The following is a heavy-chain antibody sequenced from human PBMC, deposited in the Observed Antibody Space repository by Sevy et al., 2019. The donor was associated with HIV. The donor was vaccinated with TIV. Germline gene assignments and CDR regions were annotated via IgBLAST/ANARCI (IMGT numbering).Heavy chain of an antibody. J-gene: IGHJ5*02. V-gene: IGHV1-2*04. Sequence: ASVKVSCKASGYTFTDYYLHWARQAPGQGLEWMGWINPDNGVTNYAQRFQGWVTMTRDTSINTAYMELSMLTSDDTAVYDRAREILTGYYRGNWFDPWGQGTLVTVSS. CDR2: INPDNGVT. CDR3: AREILTGYYRGNWFDP. D-gene: IGHD3-9*01. CDR1: GYTFTDYY.